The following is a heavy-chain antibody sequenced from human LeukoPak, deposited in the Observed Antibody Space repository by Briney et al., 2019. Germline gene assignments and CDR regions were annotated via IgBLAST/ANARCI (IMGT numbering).Heavy chain of an antibody. CDR3: ARGIRGSGYYYGPGYWYFDL. D-gene: IGHD3-22*01. CDR2: INHSGST. CDR1: GGSFSGCY. Sequence: SETLSLTCAVYGGSFSGCYWSWIRQPPGKGLEWIGEINHSGSTNYNPSLKSRVTISVDTSKNQFSLKLSSVTAADTAVYYCARGIRGSGYYYGPGYWYFDLWGRGTLVTVSS. V-gene: IGHV4-34*01. J-gene: IGHJ2*01.